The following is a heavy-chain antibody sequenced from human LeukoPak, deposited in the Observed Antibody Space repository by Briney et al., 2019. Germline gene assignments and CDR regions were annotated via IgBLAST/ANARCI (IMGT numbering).Heavy chain of an antibody. J-gene: IGHJ4*02. CDR2: INHSGST. CDR3: ARTGIAVLFDY. CDR1: GGSFSGYY. V-gene: IGHV4-34*01. D-gene: IGHD6-19*01. Sequence: SETLSLTCAVYGGSFSGYYWSWIRQPPGKGLEWIREINHSGSTNYNPSLKSRVTISVDTSKNQFSLKLSSVTAADTAVYYCARTGIAVLFDYWGQGTLVTVSS.